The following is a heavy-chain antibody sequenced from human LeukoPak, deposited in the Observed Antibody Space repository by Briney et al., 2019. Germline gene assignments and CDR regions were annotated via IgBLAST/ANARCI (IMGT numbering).Heavy chain of an antibody. CDR1: GFTFSSYG. V-gene: IGHV1-46*01. Sequence: GGSLRLSCAASGFTFSSYGIHWVRQAPGQGLEWLGIINPSGGTTTYAQKFQGRVTMTRDTSTSTVYMELNTLRSEDTAVYYCARGSNYYYDVTADYPRYWGQGTLVTVSS. J-gene: IGHJ4*02. CDR2: INPSGGTT. D-gene: IGHD3-22*01. CDR3: ARGSNYYYDVTADYPRY.